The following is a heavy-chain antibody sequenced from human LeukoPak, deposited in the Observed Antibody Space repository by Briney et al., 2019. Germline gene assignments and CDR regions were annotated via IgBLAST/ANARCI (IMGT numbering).Heavy chain of an antibody. CDR2: IIPIFGTT. CDR3: ARIKLGTYYGSGSYEAFDP. V-gene: IGHV1-69*01. Sequence: SVKVSCKASGGTLSSYAISWVRQAPGQGLEWMGGIIPIFGTTNYAQKFQGRVTITADESTSTAYMELSSLRSEDTAVYYCARIKLGTYYGSGSYEAFDPWGQGTLVTVSS. CDR1: GGTLSSYA. J-gene: IGHJ5*02. D-gene: IGHD3-10*01.